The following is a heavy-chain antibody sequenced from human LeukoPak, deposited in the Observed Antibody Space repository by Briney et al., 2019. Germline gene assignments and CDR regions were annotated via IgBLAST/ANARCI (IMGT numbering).Heavy chain of an antibody. J-gene: IGHJ4*02. CDR3: ARHTLDTGYYFDY. V-gene: IGHV4-59*08. CDR1: GGSIGTNY. CDR2: IYYTGAT. Sequence: SETLSLTCTVSGGSIGTNYWTWIRQPPGKGLEYIGYIYYTGATNYNPSLKSRVTMSVDTSKNQFSLRLSSVTAADTAVYYCARHTLDTGYYFDYWGQGTLVTVSS. D-gene: IGHD5-18*01.